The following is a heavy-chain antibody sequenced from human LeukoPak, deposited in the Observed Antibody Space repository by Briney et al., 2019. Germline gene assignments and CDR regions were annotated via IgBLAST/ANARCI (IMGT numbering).Heavy chain of an antibody. J-gene: IGHJ4*02. CDR2: IFTTGNT. CDR1: AGSISRFY. Sequence: SETLSLTCSVSAGSISRFYWTWIRQPPGEGVVWIGYIFTTGNTHYNLSLKSRVALSVDTSKNQFSLKLTSVPPANTAGYYCARGRFYDNSGNYCDYWGQGTLVTVSS. CDR3: ARGRFYDNSGNYCDY. V-gene: IGHV4-4*09. D-gene: IGHD3-22*01.